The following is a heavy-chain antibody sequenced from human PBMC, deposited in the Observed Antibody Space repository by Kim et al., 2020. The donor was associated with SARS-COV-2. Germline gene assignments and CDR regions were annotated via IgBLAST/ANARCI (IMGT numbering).Heavy chain of an antibody. J-gene: IGHJ3*02. CDR3: ARVVPITLIVVVITPSGAFDM. V-gene: IGHV4-39*02. CDR1: GGSISSSSYY. Sequence: SETLSLTCTVSGGSISSSSYYWGWIRQPPGKGLEWIGSIYYSGSTYYTPSLKSRVTISVDTSKNRFSLKLSSVTAADTAVYYCARVVPITLIVVVITPSGAFDMWGQGTMVTVSS. CDR2: IYYSGST. D-gene: IGHD3-22*01.